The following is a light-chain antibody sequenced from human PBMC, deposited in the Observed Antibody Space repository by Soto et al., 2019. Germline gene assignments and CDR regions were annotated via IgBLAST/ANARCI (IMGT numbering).Light chain of an antibody. CDR2: EVS. CDR1: SSDVGDYNY. J-gene: IGLJ3*02. Sequence: QSALTQPPSASGSPGQSVTISCTGTSSDVGDYNYVSWYQQHPGKAPKFMIYEVSMSPSGVPDRFSGSKSGNTASLTVSGLQAEDEADYYCSSYAGSNNWVFGGGTKLTVL. V-gene: IGLV2-8*01. CDR3: SSYAGSNNWV.